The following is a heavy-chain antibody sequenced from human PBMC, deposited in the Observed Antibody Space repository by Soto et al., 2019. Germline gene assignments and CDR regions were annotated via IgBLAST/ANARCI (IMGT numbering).Heavy chain of an antibody. J-gene: IGHJ4*02. V-gene: IGHV4-39*01. D-gene: IGHD1-26*01. CDR3: ARHSAGATTPIDY. CDR1: GGSISSSSYY. Sequence: SETLSLTCTVSGGSISSSSYYWGWIRQPPGKGLEWIGSIYYSGSTYYNPSLKSRVTISVDTSKNQFSLKLSSVTAADTAVYYCARHSAGATTPIDYWGQGTLVTVSS. CDR2: IYYSGST.